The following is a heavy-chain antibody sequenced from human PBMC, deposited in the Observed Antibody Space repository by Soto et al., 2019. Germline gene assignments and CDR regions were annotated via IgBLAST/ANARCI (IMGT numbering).Heavy chain of an antibody. J-gene: IGHJ4*02. V-gene: IGHV4-39*01. CDR3: ARLYVTMVRGLNYFDY. CDR2: IYYSGST. CDR1: GGSISSSSYY. Sequence: SETLSLTCTVSGGSISSSSYYWGWIRQPPGKGLEWIGSIYYSGSTYYNPSLKSRVTISVDTSKNQFSLKLSSVTAADTAVYYCARLYVTMVRGLNYFDYWGQGTLVTVSS. D-gene: IGHD3-10*01.